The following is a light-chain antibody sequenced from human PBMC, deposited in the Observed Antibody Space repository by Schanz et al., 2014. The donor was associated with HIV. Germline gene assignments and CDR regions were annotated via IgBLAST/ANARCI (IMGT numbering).Light chain of an antibody. CDR2: KNN. J-gene: IGLJ3*02. Sequence: QSVLTQPPSVSGAPGQRVTISCTGSSSNIGAGYDVHWYQHLPGTAPKLLIYKNNQQPSGVPDRFSGSKSGTSASLAISGLQSEDEADYYCAAWDDSLDGHWVFGGGTKLTVL. V-gene: IGLV1-40*01. CDR1: SSNIGAGYD. CDR3: AAWDDSLDGHWV.